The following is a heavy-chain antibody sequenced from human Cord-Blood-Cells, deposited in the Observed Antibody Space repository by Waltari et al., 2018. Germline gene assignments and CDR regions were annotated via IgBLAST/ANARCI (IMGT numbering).Heavy chain of an antibody. CDR3: ASRFDGGSYYFAFDI. Sequence: QVQLQQWGAGLLKPSETLSLTCAVYGGSFSGYYWSWIRQPPGKGLEWIGEINHSGSTNYIPSLKSRVTISVDTSKNQFALKLSSVTAADTAVYYCASRFDGGSYYFAFDIWGQGTMVTVSS. V-gene: IGHV4-34*01. CDR2: INHSGST. J-gene: IGHJ3*02. CDR1: GGSFSGYY. D-gene: IGHD1-26*01.